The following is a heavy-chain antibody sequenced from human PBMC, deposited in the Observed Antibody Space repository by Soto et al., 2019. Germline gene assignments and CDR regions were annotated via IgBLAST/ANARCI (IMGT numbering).Heavy chain of an antibody. J-gene: IGHJ5*02. CDR1: GYTFTSYA. CDR3: ARDLEEGAAAGTFSWFDP. D-gene: IGHD6-13*01. V-gene: IGHV1-3*01. Sequence: RASVKVSCKASGYTFTSYAMHWVRQAPGQRLEWMGWINAGNGNTKYSQKFQGRVTITRDTSASTAYMELSSLRSEDTAVYYCARDLEEGAAAGTFSWFDPWGQGTLVTVSS. CDR2: INAGNGNT.